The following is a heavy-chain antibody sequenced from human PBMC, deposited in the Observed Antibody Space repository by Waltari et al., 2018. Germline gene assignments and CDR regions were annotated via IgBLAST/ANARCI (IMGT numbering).Heavy chain of an antibody. D-gene: IGHD1-20*01. CDR1: GFDFSDYF. Sequence: QVQLVESGGGLVKPGGSLRLSCAASGFDFSDYFMSWIRRAPGKGWEWFSYMSPRGTTVYYTDSGEGGFTISRDNAMGSLYLEMNNLRAEDTAVYYCARANSWNAGFAFDVWGQGTMVTVSS. CDR2: MSPRGTTV. J-gene: IGHJ3*01. CDR3: ARANSWNAGFAFDV. V-gene: IGHV3-11*04.